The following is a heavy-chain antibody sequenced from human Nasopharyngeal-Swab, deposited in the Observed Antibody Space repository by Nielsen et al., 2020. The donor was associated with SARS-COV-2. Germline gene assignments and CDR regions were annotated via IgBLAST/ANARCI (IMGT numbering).Heavy chain of an antibody. D-gene: IGHD3-10*01. CDR2: ISYDGSNK. CDR3: ARDCARMVRGATNWFDP. V-gene: IGHV3-30*19. Sequence: GESLKISCAASGFTFSSYGMHWVRQAPGKGLEWVAVISYDGSNKYYADSVKGRFTISRDNSKNTLYLQMNSLRAEDTAVYYCARDCARMVRGATNWFDPWGQGTLVTVSS. J-gene: IGHJ5*02. CDR1: GFTFSSYG.